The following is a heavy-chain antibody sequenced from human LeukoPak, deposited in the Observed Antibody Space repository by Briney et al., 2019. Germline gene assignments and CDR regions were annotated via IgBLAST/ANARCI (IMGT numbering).Heavy chain of an antibody. Sequence: ASVKVSCKASGYTFTSYGISWVRQAPGQGLAWLGWISAYNGNTNYAQKLQGRVTMTRDTSTSTVYMELSSLRSEDTAVYYCARVGGYSGSYDCGYWGQGTLVTVSS. CDR1: GYTFTSYG. V-gene: IGHV1-18*01. D-gene: IGHD3-10*01. CDR2: ISAYNGNT. J-gene: IGHJ4*02. CDR3: ARVGGYSGSYDCGY.